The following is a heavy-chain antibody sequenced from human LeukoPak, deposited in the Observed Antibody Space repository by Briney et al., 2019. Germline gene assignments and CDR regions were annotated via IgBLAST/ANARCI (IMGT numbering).Heavy chain of an antibody. CDR3: ARGGYAGSGSYQLSYYYYYMDV. V-gene: IGHV1-18*01. D-gene: IGHD3-10*01. CDR1: GYTFTSYG. J-gene: IGHJ6*03. Sequence: ASVKVSCKASGYTFTSYGISWVRQAPGQGLEWKGWISAYNGNTNYAQKLQGRVTMTTDTSTSTAYMELRSLRSDDTAVYYCARGGYAGSGSYQLSYYYYYMDVWGKGTTVTVSS. CDR2: ISAYNGNT.